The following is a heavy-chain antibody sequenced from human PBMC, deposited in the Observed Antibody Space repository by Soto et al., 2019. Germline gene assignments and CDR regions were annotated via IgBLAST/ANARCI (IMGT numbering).Heavy chain of an antibody. D-gene: IGHD6-13*01. CDR2: IWYDGSNK. CDR3: ARGGGVAAAGPYYFDY. CDR1: GFTFSSYG. Sequence: QVQLVESGGGVVQPGRSLRLSCAASGFTFSSYGMHWVRQAPGKGLEWVAVIWYDGSNKYYADSVKGRFTISRDNSKNTLYRQMNSLRAEDTAVYYCARGGGVAAAGPYYFDYWGQGTLVTVSS. J-gene: IGHJ4*02. V-gene: IGHV3-33*01.